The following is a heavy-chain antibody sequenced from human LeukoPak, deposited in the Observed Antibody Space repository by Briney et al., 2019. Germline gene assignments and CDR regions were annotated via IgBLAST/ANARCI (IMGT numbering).Heavy chain of an antibody. J-gene: IGHJ4*02. D-gene: IGHD3-10*01. V-gene: IGHV3-30*04. Sequence: GRSLRLSCAASGFTFSSYAMHWVRQAPGKGLEWVAIISYDGSDKFYVDSVKGRFTISRDNSKNTLFLQMNSLRAEDTAVYYCARAKPKNMVRGLIMRRESRYYFDYWGQGTLVTVSS. CDR3: ARAKPKNMVRGLIMRRESRYYFDY. CDR2: ISYDGSDK. CDR1: GFTFSSYA.